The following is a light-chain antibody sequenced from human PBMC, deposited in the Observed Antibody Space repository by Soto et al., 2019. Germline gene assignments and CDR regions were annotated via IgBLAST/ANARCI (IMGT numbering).Light chain of an antibody. Sequence: QSVLTQPPSASGTPGQRVTISCSGGTSSIGRNYVYWYQQLPGTAPKLLIYRNNQRPSGVPDRFSGSKSGTSASLAISGLRSDDEADYFCATWDDSLNGFYVFGTGTKLTVL. CDR3: ATWDDSLNGFYV. CDR1: TSSIGRNY. V-gene: IGLV1-47*01. J-gene: IGLJ1*01. CDR2: RNN.